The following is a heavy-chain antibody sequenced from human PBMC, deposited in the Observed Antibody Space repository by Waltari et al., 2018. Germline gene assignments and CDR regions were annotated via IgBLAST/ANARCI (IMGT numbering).Heavy chain of an antibody. D-gene: IGHD1-7*01. J-gene: IGHJ5*02. Sequence: QVQLVQSGAEVKKPGASVKVSCKASGYTFTGYYMHWVRQAPGQGLEWMGRINPNSGGTNYAQKFQGRVTMTRDTSISTAYMELSRLRSDDTAVYYCAQWSGITGTTRPDGFDPWGQGTLVTVSS. CDR3: AQWSGITGTTRPDGFDP. V-gene: IGHV1-2*06. CDR2: INPNSGGT. CDR1: GYTFTGYY.